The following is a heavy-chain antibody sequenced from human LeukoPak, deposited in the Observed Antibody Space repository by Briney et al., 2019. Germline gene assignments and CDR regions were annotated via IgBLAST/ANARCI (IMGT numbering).Heavy chain of an antibody. CDR3: ARHDLRGNRHFAS. V-gene: IGHV4-39*01. D-gene: IGHD1/OR15-1a*01. CDR2: IYYSGST. CDR1: GASISSSSYY. Sequence: SETPSLTCTVSGASISSSSYYWGWIRQPPGKGLEWIGSIYYSGSTYYNPSLKSRLTISVDTSKNQFSLKLSSVTAADTAMYYCARHDLRGNRHFASWGQGTLVTVSS. J-gene: IGHJ4*02.